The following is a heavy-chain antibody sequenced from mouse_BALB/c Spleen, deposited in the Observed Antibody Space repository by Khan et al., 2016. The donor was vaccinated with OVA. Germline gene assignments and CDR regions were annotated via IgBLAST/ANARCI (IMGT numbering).Heavy chain of an antibody. CDR2: IWGGGNT. CDR3: AKGVWSYYFALDY. D-gene: IGHD2-10*02. J-gene: IGHJ4*01. V-gene: IGHV2-6-5*01. Sequence: QVQLKESGPGLVAPSQSLSITCTVSGFSLTDYDVGWIRQPPGKGLEWLGVIWGGGNTYYNSALKSGLSISKDTSKSQVFLKMNSLQTDDTAMYYCAKGVWSYYFALDYWGQGTSGTVSS. CDR1: GFSLTDYD.